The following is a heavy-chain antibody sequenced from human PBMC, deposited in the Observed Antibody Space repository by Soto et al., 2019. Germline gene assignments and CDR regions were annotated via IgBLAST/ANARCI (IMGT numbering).Heavy chain of an antibody. J-gene: IGHJ5*02. CDR3: ARTTATTVWFDP. D-gene: IGHD1-7*01. CDR2: IYHSGST. V-gene: IGHV4-31*03. Sequence: QVQLQESGPGLVKPSQTLSLSCTVSGGSISSGGYYWNWIRQHPGKGLEWIGNIYHSGSTYYNPSLKSRVTMSIDTSKNQFSLKLSSVTAADTAVYYCARTTATTVWFDPWGQGALVTVSS. CDR1: GGSISSGGYY.